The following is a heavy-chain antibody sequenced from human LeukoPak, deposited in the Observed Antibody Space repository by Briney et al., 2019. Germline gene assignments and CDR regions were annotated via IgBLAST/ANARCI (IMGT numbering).Heavy chain of an antibody. Sequence: GAPVKVSCKASGGTFSSYAISWVRQAPGQGLEWMGGIIPIFGTANYAQKFQGRVTITTDESTGTAYMELSSLRSEDTAVYYCARDSDYYSWFDPWGQGTLVTVSS. D-gene: IGHD3-10*01. CDR3: ARDSDYYSWFDP. CDR1: GGTFSSYA. V-gene: IGHV1-69*05. CDR2: IIPIFGTA. J-gene: IGHJ5*02.